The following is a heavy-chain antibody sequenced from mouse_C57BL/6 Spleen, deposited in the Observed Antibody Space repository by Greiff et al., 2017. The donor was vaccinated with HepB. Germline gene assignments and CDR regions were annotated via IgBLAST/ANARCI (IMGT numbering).Heavy chain of an antibody. D-gene: IGHD1-1*01. Sequence: QVHVKQPGAELVKPGASVKLSCKASGYTFTSYWMQWVKQRPGQGLEWIGEIDPSDSYTNYNQKFKGKATLTVDTSSSTAYMQLSSLTSEDSAVYYCARPGGYGSSSWFAYWGQGTLVTVSA. CDR2: IDPSDSYT. CDR3: ARPGGYGSSSWFAY. CDR1: GYTFTSYW. V-gene: IGHV1-50*01. J-gene: IGHJ3*01.